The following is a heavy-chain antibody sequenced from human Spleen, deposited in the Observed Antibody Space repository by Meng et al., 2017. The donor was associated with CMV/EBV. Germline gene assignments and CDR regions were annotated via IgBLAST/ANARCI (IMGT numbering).Heavy chain of an antibody. CDR3: ARELGPNGVCWGIDY. D-gene: IGHD2-8*01. Sequence: QVQLGQSGAEVRKPGASVKVSCKASGYTFTSYYMHWVRQAPGQGLEWMGIINPSGGSTSYAQKFQGRVTMTRDTSTSTVYMELSSLRSEDTAVYYCARELGPNGVCWGIDYWGQGTLVTVSS. CDR2: INPSGGST. CDR1: GYTFTSYY. J-gene: IGHJ4*02. V-gene: IGHV1-46*01.